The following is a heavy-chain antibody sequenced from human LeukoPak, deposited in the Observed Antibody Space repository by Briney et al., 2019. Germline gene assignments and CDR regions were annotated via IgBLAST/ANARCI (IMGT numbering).Heavy chain of an antibody. CDR3: ARGVRSSGWYEKFDY. V-gene: IGHV4-38-2*01. CDR1: GYSISSGYY. D-gene: IGHD6-19*01. J-gene: IGHJ4*02. Sequence: SETLSLTCAVSGYSISSGYYWGWIRQPSGKGPEWIGSIYHSGSTYYNPSLKSRVTISVDTSKNQFSLKLSSVTAADTAVYYCARGVRSSGWYEKFDYWGQGTLVTVSS. CDR2: IYHSGST.